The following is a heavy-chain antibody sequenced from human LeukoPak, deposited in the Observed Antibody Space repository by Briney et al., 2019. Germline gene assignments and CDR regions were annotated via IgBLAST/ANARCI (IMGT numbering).Heavy chain of an antibody. D-gene: IGHD3-16*01. Sequence: RASVNVSCKSSGYKFIDDYMHWVRQAPGQGLEFMGWINPDSGFTNYAQKFKGRVTMTRDTSISTAYLEVRSLTSDDTAVYYCAPTAEAYTSWWKVWGQGTLVTVSS. V-gene: IGHV1-2*02. J-gene: IGHJ4*02. CDR1: GYKFIDDY. CDR3: APTAEAYTSWWKV. CDR2: INPDSGFT.